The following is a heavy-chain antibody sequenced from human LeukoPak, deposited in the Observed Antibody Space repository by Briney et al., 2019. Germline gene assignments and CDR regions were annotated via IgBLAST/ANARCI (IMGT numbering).Heavy chain of an antibody. CDR1: GFTFSNHG. Sequence: GGSLRLSCAASGFTFSNHGFHWVRQAPGKGLEGVADIWYDGSKKFYADSVKGRFTISRDDSKNTLYLQMNSLRAEDTALYHCARRHYGAFDIWGQGTMVTVSS. CDR2: IWYDGSKK. J-gene: IGHJ3*02. D-gene: IGHD4-17*01. V-gene: IGHV3-33*01. CDR3: ARRHYGAFDI.